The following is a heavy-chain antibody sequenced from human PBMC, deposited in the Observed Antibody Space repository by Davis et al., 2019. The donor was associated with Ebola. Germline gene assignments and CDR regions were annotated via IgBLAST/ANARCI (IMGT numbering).Heavy chain of an antibody. CDR2: IGGRSDTI. CDR3: VRGGTLAGTILHY. D-gene: IGHD6-19*01. Sequence: GGSLRLSCAASGFTVSSNYMNWVRQAPGKGLEWVSHIGGRSDTIYYADSVKGRFTISRDNAKNSLYLQMNSLGGEDTAMYYCVRGGTLAGTILHYWGQGILVTVSS. V-gene: IGHV3-48*01. CDR1: GFTVSSNY. J-gene: IGHJ4*02.